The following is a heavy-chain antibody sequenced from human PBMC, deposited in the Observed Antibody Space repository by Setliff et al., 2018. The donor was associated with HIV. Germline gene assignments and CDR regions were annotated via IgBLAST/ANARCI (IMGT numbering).Heavy chain of an antibody. J-gene: IGHJ1*01. V-gene: IGHV1-46*01. CDR2: INPSGGST. Sequence: ASVKVSCKASGYTFITYYMHWVRQAPGQGLEWMGIINPSGGSTNYAQKFKGRVTMTRDTSTSTVYMELSSLRSEDAAVYYCARDNMSVGAWVGATSRGLFQHWGQGTLVTVSS. D-gene: IGHD1-26*01. CDR1: GYTFITYY. CDR3: ARDNMSVGAWVGATSRGLFQH.